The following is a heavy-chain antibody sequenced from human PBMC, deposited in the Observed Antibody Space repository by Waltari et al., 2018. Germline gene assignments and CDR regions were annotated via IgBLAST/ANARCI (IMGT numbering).Heavy chain of an antibody. D-gene: IGHD3-10*01. Sequence: EVQLVQSGPEVKKSGESLRISCQVSGYSFISYWIAWVRQMPGNGLEYMGSIWPDDSDTRYSPSVQGQVIISVDKSIGTAYLQLNTLKASDTAMYYCARPRRGRDAFDVWGPGTMVTVS. J-gene: IGHJ3*01. CDR2: IWPDDSDT. CDR1: GYSFISYW. V-gene: IGHV5-51*03. CDR3: ARPRRGRDAFDV.